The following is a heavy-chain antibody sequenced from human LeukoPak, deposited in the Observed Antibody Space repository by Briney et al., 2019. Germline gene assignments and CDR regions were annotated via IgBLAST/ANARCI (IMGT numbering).Heavy chain of an antibody. J-gene: IGHJ1*01. Sequence: ASVKVSCKASGYTFTGYYMHWVRQAPGQGLEWMGWINPNSGGTNYAQKFQGRVTMTRDTSISTAYMELSRLRSDDTSVYYCASPYSSSCYSYFQRWGKGIIVTV. D-gene: IGHD6-13*01. CDR2: INPNSGGT. CDR1: GYTFTGYY. V-gene: IGHV1-2*02. CDR3: ASPYSSSCYSYFQR.